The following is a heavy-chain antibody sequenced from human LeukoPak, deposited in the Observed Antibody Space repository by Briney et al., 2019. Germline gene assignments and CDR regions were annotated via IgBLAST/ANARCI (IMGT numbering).Heavy chain of an antibody. V-gene: IGHV1-69*04. CDR3: ARDSITMIAGDYYYYMDV. Sequence: ASVKVSCKASGYTFTGYYMHWVRQAPGQGLEWMGRIIPILGIANYAQKFQGRVTITADKSTSTAYMELSSLRSEDTAVYYCARDSITMIAGDYYYYMDVWGKGTTVTVSS. J-gene: IGHJ6*03. D-gene: IGHD3-22*01. CDR2: IIPILGIA. CDR1: GYTFTGYY.